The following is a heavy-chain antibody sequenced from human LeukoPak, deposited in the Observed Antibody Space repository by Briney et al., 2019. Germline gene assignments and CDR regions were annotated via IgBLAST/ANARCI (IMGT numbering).Heavy chain of an antibody. D-gene: IGHD6-13*01. CDR3: ARGVRGSSWLSFDY. J-gene: IGHJ4*02. CDR2: MHYDGRNI. V-gene: IGHV3-30*02. CDR1: GFTLTSTG. Sequence: GGSLRLSCAMSGFTLTSTGMHWVRQAPGKGLEWVAFMHYDGRNILYADSVKGRFSISTDNSKNMVYLQMSSLRAEDTAVYYCARGVRGSSWLSFDYWGQGTLVIVSS.